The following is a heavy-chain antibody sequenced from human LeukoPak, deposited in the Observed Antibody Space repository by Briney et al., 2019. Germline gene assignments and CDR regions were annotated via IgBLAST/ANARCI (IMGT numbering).Heavy chain of an antibody. Sequence: ASVKVSCKASGGTFSSYAISWVRQAPGQGLEWMGGIIPIFGTANYAQKFQGRVTITADESTSTAYMELSSLRSEDTAVYYCARDRCSSTSCYAEYYGSGSYYVRFDYWGQGTLVTVSS. CDR3: ARDRCSSTSCYAEYYGSGSYYVRFDY. J-gene: IGHJ4*02. CDR2: IIPIFGTA. V-gene: IGHV1-69*13. CDR1: GGTFSSYA. D-gene: IGHD3-10*01.